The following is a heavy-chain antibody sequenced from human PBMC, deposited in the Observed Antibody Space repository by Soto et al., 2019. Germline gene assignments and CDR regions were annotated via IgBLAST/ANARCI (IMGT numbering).Heavy chain of an antibody. J-gene: IGHJ5*02. Sequence: WWSLRLCCAASGFIFENFGMSWFRQAPGKGLEWISSISGSGFKKYYADSVKGRFTISRDNSKSTVYLELNNLSAEDTAVYHCAKNQGVELVPLATVDWFDPWGQGSVVTVSS. D-gene: IGHD1-26*01. V-gene: IGHV3-23*01. CDR1: GFIFENFG. CDR3: AKNQGVELVPLATVDWFDP. CDR2: ISGSGFKK.